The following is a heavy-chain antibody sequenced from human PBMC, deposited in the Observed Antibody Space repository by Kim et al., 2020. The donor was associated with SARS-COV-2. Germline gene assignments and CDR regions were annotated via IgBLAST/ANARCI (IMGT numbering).Heavy chain of an antibody. CDR2: IYYSGST. CDR1: GGSISSGGYY. D-gene: IGHD6-13*01. CDR3: AREVVGSSWLY. J-gene: IGHJ4*02. Sequence: SETLSLTCTVSGGSISSGGYYWSWIRQHPGKGLEWIGYIYYSGSTYYNPSLKSRVTISVDTSKNQFSLKLSSVTAADTAVYYCAREVVGSSWLYWGQGTLVTVSS. V-gene: IGHV4-31*03.